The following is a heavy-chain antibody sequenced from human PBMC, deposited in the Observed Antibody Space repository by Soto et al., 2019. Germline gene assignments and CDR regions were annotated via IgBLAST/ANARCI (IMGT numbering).Heavy chain of an antibody. D-gene: IGHD3-3*01. V-gene: IGHV4-34*01. CDR1: GGSFSGYY. CDR2: INHSGST. Sequence: SETLSLTCAVYGGSFSGYYWSWIRQPPGKGLEWIGEINHSGSTNYNPSLKSRVTISVDTSKNQFSLKLSSVTAADTAVYYCARGTRITIFGVVTSKYYYYYYMDVWGKGTTVTVSS. CDR3: ARGTRITIFGVVTSKYYYYYYMDV. J-gene: IGHJ6*03.